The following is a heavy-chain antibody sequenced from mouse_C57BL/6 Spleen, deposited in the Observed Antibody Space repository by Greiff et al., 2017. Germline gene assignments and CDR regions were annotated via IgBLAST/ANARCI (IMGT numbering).Heavy chain of an antibody. J-gene: IGHJ2*01. D-gene: IGHD3-2*02. Sequence: QVQLQQPGAELVMPGASVKLSCKASGYTFTSYWMHWVKQRPGQGIEWIGEIDPSDSYTNYNQKFKGKSTLTVDKSSSTAYMQLSSLTSEDSAVYYCASGGSEYYFDYWGQGTTLTVSS. CDR2: IDPSDSYT. V-gene: IGHV1-69*01. CDR1: GYTFTSYW. CDR3: ASGGSEYYFDY.